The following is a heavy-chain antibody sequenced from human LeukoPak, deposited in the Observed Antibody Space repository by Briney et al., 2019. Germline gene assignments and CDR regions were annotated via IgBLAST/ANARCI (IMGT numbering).Heavy chain of an antibody. V-gene: IGHV7-4-1*02. Sequence: ASVKVSCKASGYTFTSSALNWVRQAPGQGLEWMGWINTNTGNPTYAQGFTGRFVFSLDTSVSTAYLQISSLKAEDTAVYYCATDLRKGDSGCFDYWGQGTLVTVSS. CDR2: INTNTGNP. CDR1: GYTFTSSA. D-gene: IGHD6-19*01. J-gene: IGHJ4*02. CDR3: ATDLRKGDSGCFDY.